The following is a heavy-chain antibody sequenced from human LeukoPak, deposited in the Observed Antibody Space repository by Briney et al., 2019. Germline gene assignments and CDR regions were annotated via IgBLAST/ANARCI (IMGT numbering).Heavy chain of an antibody. Sequence: SVKVSCKASGGTFSSYAISWVRQAPGQGLEWMGRIIPILGIANYAQKFQGRVTITADKSTSTAYMGLSSLRSEDTAVYYCARATGATKAQAFDIWGQGTMVTVSS. V-gene: IGHV1-69*04. CDR3: ARATGATKAQAFDI. CDR1: GGTFSSYA. D-gene: IGHD1-26*01. J-gene: IGHJ3*02. CDR2: IIPILGIA.